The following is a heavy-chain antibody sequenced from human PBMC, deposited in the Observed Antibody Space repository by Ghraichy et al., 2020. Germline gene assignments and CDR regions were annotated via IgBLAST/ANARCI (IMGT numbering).Heavy chain of an antibody. CDR2: ISNSSTFI. J-gene: IGHJ3*01. D-gene: IGHD3-16*02. Sequence: GGSLRLSCAGSGFTFSIYNMNWVRQAPGKGLEWISSISNSSTFIHYADSVKGRFTVSRDNAKNSLHLQMNGLGAEDTGVYFCARHRGFSYLHDAFDVWGQGTVVTVSS. V-gene: IGHV3-21*01. CDR3: ARHRGFSYLHDAFDV. CDR1: GFTFSIYN.